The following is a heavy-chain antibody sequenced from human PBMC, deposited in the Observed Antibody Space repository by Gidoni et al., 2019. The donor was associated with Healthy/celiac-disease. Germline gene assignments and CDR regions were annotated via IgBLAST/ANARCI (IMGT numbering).Heavy chain of an antibody. Sequence: EVQLVESGGGLVQPGRSLRLSCTASGFTFGDYAMSWFRQAPGKGLEWLGFIRSKAYGGTTEYAASVKGRFTISRDDSKSIAYLQMNSLKTEDTAVYYCTPLRYCSGGSCYSNWFDPWGQGTLVTVSS. V-gene: IGHV3-49*03. CDR3: TPLRYCSGGSCYSNWFDP. CDR1: GFTFGDYA. D-gene: IGHD2-15*01. CDR2: IRSKAYGGTT. J-gene: IGHJ5*02.